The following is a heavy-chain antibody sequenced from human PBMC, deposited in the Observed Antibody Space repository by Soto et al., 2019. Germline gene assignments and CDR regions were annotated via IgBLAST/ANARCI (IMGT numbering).Heavy chain of an antibody. D-gene: IGHD3-9*01. CDR2: ISSSSSYT. V-gene: IGHV3-11*03. CDR1: GGSISGYY. J-gene: IGHJ6*02. Sequence: LSLTCTVSGGSISGYYWSWIRQAPGKGLEWVSYISSSSSYTNYADSVKGRFTISRDNAKNSLYLQMNSLRAEDTAVYYCARLALRYFDWSYGMDVRGQGTTVTVSS. CDR3: ARLALRYFDWSYGMDV.